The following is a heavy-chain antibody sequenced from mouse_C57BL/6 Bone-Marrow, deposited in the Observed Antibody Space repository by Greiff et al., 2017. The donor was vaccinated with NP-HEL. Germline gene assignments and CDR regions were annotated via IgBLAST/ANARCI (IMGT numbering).Heavy chain of an antibody. J-gene: IGHJ2*01. CDR2: INPNNGGT. D-gene: IGHD3-2*02. V-gene: IGHV1-18*01. CDR1: GYTFTDYN. Sequence: VQLQQSGPELVKPGASVKIPCKASGYTFTDYNMDWVKQSHGKSLEWIGDINPNNGGTIYNQKFKGKATLTVDKSSSTAYMELRSLTSEDTAVYYCARQTAQPYYFDYWGQGTTLTVSS. CDR3: ARQTAQPYYFDY.